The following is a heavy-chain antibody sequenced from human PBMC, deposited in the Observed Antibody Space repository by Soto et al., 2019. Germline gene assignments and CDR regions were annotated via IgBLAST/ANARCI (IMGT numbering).Heavy chain of an antibody. CDR3: ARLVQVRGVIAYYGMDV. J-gene: IGHJ6*02. Sequence: PGESLKISCKGSGYSFPSQWIGWVRQMPGKGLEWMGNIYPADSDTRYSPSFQGQVTISADKSIRTAYLQWSSLKASDTAMYYCARLVQVRGVIAYYGMDVWGQGTTVTVSS. D-gene: IGHD3-10*01. CDR2: IYPADSDT. CDR1: GYSFPSQW. V-gene: IGHV5-51*01.